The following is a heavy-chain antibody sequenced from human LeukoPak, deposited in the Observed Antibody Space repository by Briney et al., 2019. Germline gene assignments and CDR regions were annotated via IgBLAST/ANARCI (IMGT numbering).Heavy chain of an antibody. CDR3: AKRDGDY. D-gene: IGHD5-24*01. J-gene: IGHJ4*02. CDR2: ISYDGSNK. Sequence: GGSLRLSCAASGFTFSSYGMHWVRQAPGKGLEWVAVISYDGSNKYYADSVKGRFTISRDNSKNTLYLQMNSLRAGDTAVYYCAKRDGDYWGQGTLVTVSS. V-gene: IGHV3-30*18. CDR1: GFTFSSYG.